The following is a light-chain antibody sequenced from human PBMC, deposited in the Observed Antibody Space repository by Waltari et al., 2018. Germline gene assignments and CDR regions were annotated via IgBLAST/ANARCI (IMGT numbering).Light chain of an antibody. Sequence: DIQMTQSPSSVSASVGDRVTMTCRASQGIRNRVAWFQQKPGKAPKSLIYSASTLESGVPYKFSGSGSWTEFALTISSLQPEDFATYYCQHYDSYPPTFGGGTTVEI. J-gene: IGKJ4*01. CDR3: QHYDSYPPT. CDR2: SAS. V-gene: IGKV1-16*02. CDR1: QGIRNR.